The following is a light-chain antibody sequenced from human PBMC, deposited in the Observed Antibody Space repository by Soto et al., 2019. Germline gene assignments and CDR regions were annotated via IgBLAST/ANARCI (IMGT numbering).Light chain of an antibody. J-gene: IGKJ2*01. Sequence: EIVLTQSPGTLSLSPGERATLSCRASQSVSSTYLGWYQQKPGQAPRLLIYGALSRATGIPDRFSGSGSGTDYTLTITRLEPGDCAVYYCQHYGSSPYTFGQGTKLEIK. CDR3: QHYGSSPYT. CDR2: GAL. CDR1: QSVSSTY. V-gene: IGKV3-20*01.